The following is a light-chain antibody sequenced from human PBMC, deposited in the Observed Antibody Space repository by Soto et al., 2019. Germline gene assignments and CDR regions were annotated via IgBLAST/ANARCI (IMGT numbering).Light chain of an antibody. CDR3: QQYDSWPLT. V-gene: IGKV3D-15*01. Sequence: EIEMTQSPGTLSVSTGEGATLSCRASQSVDSNLAWYQQKPGQAPRLLIYGASTRPTGIPDRFSGSGSGTEFTLTISSLQSEDFAVYYCQQYDSWPLTFGGGTKVEIK. CDR1: QSVDSN. J-gene: IGKJ4*02. CDR2: GAS.